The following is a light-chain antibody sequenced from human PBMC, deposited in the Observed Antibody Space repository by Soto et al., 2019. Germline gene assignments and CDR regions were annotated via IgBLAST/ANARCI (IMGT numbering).Light chain of an antibody. V-gene: IGKV4-1*01. J-gene: IGKJ1*01. CDR1: QNVLHSSNNKNY. CDR2: WAS. Sequence: DIVMTQSPDSLSVSLGERATINCKSSQNVLHSSNNKNYLAWYQQKPGQPPKLLIYWASTRGSGVPDRFSGSGSGTDFTLTISSLQAEDVAVYYCQQHYASPLTFGQGTKLEIK. CDR3: QQHYASPLT.